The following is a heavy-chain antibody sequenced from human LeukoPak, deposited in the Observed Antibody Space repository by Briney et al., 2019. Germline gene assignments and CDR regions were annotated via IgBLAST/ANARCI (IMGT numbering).Heavy chain of an antibody. D-gene: IGHD3-3*01. V-gene: IGHV1-2*02. J-gene: IGHJ6*03. CDR3: ARVLHNRSALGFFYYYMDV. CDR1: GYTFTDYH. Sequence: GAAVKVSRKASGYTFTDYHMHWVRQAPGQGLEWLGWINPKNSGTKYARKFWGRFTLTEDTSSGTAYMELNTLTSDDTAVYFCARVLHNRSALGFFYYYMDVWGKGTTVIVSS. CDR2: INPKNSGT.